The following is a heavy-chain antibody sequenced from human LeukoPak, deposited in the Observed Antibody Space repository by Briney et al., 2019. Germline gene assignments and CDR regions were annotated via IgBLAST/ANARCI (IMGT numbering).Heavy chain of an antibody. CDR1: GGSFSGYY. Sequence: PSETLSLTCAVYGGSFSGYYWSWIRQPPGKGLEWIGEINHSGSTNYNPSLKSRVTISVDTSKNQLSLKLSSVTAADTAVYYCARGGRRGRYYYYYGMDVWGQGTTVTVSS. CDR3: ARGGRRGRYYYYYGMDV. CDR2: INHSGST. V-gene: IGHV4-34*01. J-gene: IGHJ6*02. D-gene: IGHD1-26*01.